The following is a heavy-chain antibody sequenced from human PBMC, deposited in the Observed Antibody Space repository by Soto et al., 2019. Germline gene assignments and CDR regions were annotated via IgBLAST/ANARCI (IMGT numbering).Heavy chain of an antibody. CDR1: GYTFTSYG. V-gene: IGHV1-18*01. CDR3: ATGGNYGTNGGCSFYGMDV. Sequence: QVQLVQSGAEVKKPGASVKVSCKASGYTFTSYGISWVRQAPGQGLEWMGWISADNGNTNYAQKFQGRVTMTTDTATGTAYRELRSLRSDDKAVYYCATGGNYGTNGGCSFYGMDVWGQGTTVTVSS. D-gene: IGHD2-8*01. J-gene: IGHJ6*02. CDR2: ISADNGNT.